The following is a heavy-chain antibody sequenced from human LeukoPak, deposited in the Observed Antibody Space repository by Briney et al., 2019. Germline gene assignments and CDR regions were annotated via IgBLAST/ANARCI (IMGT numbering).Heavy chain of an antibody. D-gene: IGHD3-9*01. Sequence: LEASVKVSCKASGYTFTSYGISWVRQAPGQGLEWMGWISAYYGNTNYAQKLQGRVTLTTDTSTSTAYMELRSLTSDDTAVYFCARADDISPRYYYGMDVWGPGTTVSVSS. V-gene: IGHV1-18*01. J-gene: IGHJ6*02. CDR2: ISAYYGNT. CDR1: GYTFTSYG. CDR3: ARADDISPRYYYGMDV.